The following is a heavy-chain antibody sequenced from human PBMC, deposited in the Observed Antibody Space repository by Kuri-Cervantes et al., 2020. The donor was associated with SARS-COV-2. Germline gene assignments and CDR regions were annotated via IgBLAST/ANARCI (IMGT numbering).Heavy chain of an antibody. CDR2: VSYNGET. Sequence: GSLRLSCTVSGCSISSYYWSWIRQPPGKGLEWIGHVSYNGETIYNPSLDSRLRISVDRSKNQLSPRLTSVTAADTAVYYCVRIHLGINYYYYSMDVWGKGTTVTVSS. J-gene: IGHJ6*03. D-gene: IGHD3-10*01. CDR1: GCSISSYY. V-gene: IGHV4-59*08. CDR3: VRIHLGINYYYYSMDV.